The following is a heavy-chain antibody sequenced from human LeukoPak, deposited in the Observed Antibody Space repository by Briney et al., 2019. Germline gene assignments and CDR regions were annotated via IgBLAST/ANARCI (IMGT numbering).Heavy chain of an antibody. D-gene: IGHD2-2*01. CDR2: ISGSGGNT. V-gene: IGHV3-23*01. CDR1: XXTLXXXX. CDR3: ARDQSSSXXVAWFDP. J-gene: IGHJ5*02. Sequence: RLSCXASXXTLXXXXXXWVXXXXGXXXXWVXXISGSGGNTYYADSVKGRFTISRDNSKNTLYLQMNSLRAEDTAVYYCARDQSSSXXVAWFDPWGQGTXXXVSS.